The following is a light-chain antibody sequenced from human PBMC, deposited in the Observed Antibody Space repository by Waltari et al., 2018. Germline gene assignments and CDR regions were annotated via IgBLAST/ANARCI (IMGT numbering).Light chain of an antibody. CDR1: QRVSSW. V-gene: IGKV1-5*01. Sequence: DIQMTQSPSTRSASVGDTVTITCRASQRVSSWLAWYQQKAGKAPTVLIYDASDLESGVPSRFSGSGSDTEFTLTISNLQPDDFATYYCQQYDSYVYTFGQGTKLEIK. CDR2: DAS. J-gene: IGKJ2*01. CDR3: QQYDSYVYT.